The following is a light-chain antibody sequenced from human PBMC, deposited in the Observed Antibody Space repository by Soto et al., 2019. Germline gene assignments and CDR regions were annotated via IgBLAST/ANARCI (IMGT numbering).Light chain of an antibody. CDR1: QSINYW. CDR3: QHYNGYSPWT. CDR2: DAS. V-gene: IGKV1-5*01. Sequence: DIQMTQSPSTLSASVGDRVTITCRASQSINYWLAWYQQRPGKAPKLLLYDASTLHSGAPSRFSGSGSGTDVTLTITDLQPDDFATYYCQHYNGYSPWTFGLGTRVEI. J-gene: IGKJ1*01.